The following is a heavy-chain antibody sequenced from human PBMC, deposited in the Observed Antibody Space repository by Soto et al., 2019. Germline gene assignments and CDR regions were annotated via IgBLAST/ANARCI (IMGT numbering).Heavy chain of an antibody. J-gene: IGHJ4*02. CDR3: ARGLRNCGSRGGFDY. CDR1: GFSFNRHW. Sequence: PGGSLRLSCATTGFSFNRHWMSWVRQAPGKGLEWVAHIKEDGSEKYYVDSVKGRFSISRDNAKNSMSLQMNRLGAEDTAVYYCARGLRNCGSRGGFDYWGQGTLVTVSS. V-gene: IGHV3-7*03. CDR2: IKEDGSEK. D-gene: IGHD5-12*01.